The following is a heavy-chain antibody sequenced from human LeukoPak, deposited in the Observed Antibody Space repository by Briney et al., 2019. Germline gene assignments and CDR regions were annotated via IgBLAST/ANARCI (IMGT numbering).Heavy chain of an antibody. CDR3: ARLGDSSATDY. CDR2: IYYSGST. D-gene: IGHD3-22*01. Sequence: SETLSLTCTVSGGSISSSSYYWGWIRQPRGKGLEWIGSIYYSGSTYYNPSLKSRVTISVDTSKNQFSLKLSSVTAADTAVYYCARLGDSSATDYWGQGTLVTVSS. V-gene: IGHV4-39*01. CDR1: GGSISSSSYY. J-gene: IGHJ4*02.